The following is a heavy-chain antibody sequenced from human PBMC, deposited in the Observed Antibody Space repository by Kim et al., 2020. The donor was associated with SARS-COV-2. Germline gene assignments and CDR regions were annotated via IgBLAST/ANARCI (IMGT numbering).Heavy chain of an antibody. J-gene: IGHJ3*02. D-gene: IGHD3-22*01. CDR3: AKDSVYYYDSSGYYGAFDI. V-gene: IGHV3-23*01. Sequence: GRFTISRDNSKNTLYMQMNSLRAEDTAVYYCAKDSVYYYDSSGYYGAFDIWGQGTMVTVSS.